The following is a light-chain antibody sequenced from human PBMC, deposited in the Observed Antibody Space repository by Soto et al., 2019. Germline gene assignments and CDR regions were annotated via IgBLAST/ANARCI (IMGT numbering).Light chain of an antibody. Sequence: QSVLTQPPSASGTPGQRVTISCSGSSSNIGTNTVNWFQQLPRTAPKLLIFGNTQRPSGVPGRFSGSKSGTSASLAISGLQSEDEADYYCASWDDSLNNYVFGTGTSSPS. J-gene: IGLJ1*01. V-gene: IGLV1-44*01. CDR1: SSNIGTNT. CDR2: GNT. CDR3: ASWDDSLNNYV.